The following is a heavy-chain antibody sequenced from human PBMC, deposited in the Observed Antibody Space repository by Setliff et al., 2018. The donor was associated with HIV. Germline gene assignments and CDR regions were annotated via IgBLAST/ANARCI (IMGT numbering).Heavy chain of an antibody. D-gene: IGHD4-17*01. CDR2: IIPIFGTA. Sequence: SVKVSCKASGGTFSSYAISWVRQAPGQGLEWMGGIIPIFGTANYAQKFQGRVTITADESTSTAYMEVTRLTSDDTAVYYCARDRGRYGDYRDFDYWGQGALVTVSS. CDR1: GGTFSSYA. CDR3: ARDRGRYGDYRDFDY. J-gene: IGHJ4*02. V-gene: IGHV1-69*13.